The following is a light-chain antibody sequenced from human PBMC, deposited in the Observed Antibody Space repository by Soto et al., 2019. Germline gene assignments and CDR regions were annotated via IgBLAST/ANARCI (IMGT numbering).Light chain of an antibody. V-gene: IGLV2-11*01. J-gene: IGLJ2*01. CDR2: DVS. CDR3: CSYAGDLAL. CDR1: SSDVGGYDF. Sequence: QSVLTQPRSVSGSPGQSVTISCTGTSSDVGGYDFVSWYQQHPGKAPKLMISDVSKRPSGVPDRFSGSKSGNTASLTISGLQDEDEADYYCCSYAGDLALFGGGTK.